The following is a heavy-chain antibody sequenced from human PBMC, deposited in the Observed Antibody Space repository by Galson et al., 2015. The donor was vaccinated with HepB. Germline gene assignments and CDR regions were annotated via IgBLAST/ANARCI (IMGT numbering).Heavy chain of an antibody. V-gene: IGHV3-69-1*01. D-gene: IGHD2-21*01. Sequence: SLRLSCAASGFSFKDYTMNWVRQAPGKGLEWISFIKGTSTTVYADSVKGRFTISRDNAKKSLYLQMNSLRDEDTAVYYCVRDYLFALDSWGQGTLITVSS. CDR1: GFSFKDYT. J-gene: IGHJ4*02. CDR3: VRDYLFALDS. CDR2: IKGTSTT.